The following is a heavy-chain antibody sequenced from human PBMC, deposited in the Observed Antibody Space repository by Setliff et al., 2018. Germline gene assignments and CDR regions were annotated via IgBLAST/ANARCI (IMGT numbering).Heavy chain of an antibody. CDR2: ISRGGNTI. Sequence: GSLRLSCAASGFTFSDYYMTWIRQAPGKGLEWVSYISRGGNTIYYADSVKGRFTVSRDNARDSLFLQMNTLRAEDTAVYYCAREVVGAPSAFDIWGQGTMVTVSS. D-gene: IGHD1-26*01. J-gene: IGHJ3*02. CDR1: GFTFSDYY. V-gene: IGHV3-11*04. CDR3: AREVVGAPSAFDI.